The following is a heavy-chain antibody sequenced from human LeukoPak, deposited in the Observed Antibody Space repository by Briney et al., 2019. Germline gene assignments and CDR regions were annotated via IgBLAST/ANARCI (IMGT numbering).Heavy chain of an antibody. J-gene: IGHJ4*02. V-gene: IGHV3-48*01. Sequence: GGSLRLSCAASGFTFSSYSMNWVRQAPGKGLEWVSYISSSSSTIYYADSVKGRFTISRDNAKNSLYLQMNSLRAEDTAVYYCARRRVHYYDSSGYYFLDYWGQGTLVTVS. CDR3: ARRRVHYYDSSGYYFLDY. CDR2: ISSSSSTI. D-gene: IGHD3-22*01. CDR1: GFTFSSYS.